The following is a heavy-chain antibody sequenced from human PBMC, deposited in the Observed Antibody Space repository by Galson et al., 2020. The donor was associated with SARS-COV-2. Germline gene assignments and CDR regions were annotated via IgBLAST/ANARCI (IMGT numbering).Heavy chain of an antibody. CDR1: GCTFSSYA. CDR2: ISYDGSNK. D-gene: IGHD3-16*01. CDR3: ARAGGSWFDP. J-gene: IGHJ5*02. V-gene: IGHV3-30-3*01. Sequence: TAGTLSLSCAASGCTFSSYAMHWVRRAPGKGLEWVAVISYDGSNKYYADSVKGRFTISRDKSKNTLYLQMNSQRAEDTAVYYCARAGGSWFDPWGQGTLVTVSS.